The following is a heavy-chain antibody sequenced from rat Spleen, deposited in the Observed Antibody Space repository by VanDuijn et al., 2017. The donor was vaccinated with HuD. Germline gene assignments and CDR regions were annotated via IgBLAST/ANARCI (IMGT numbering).Heavy chain of an antibody. CDR2: IRTKPYNYAT. CDR3: TAMGKGY. J-gene: IGHJ2*01. D-gene: IGHD1-7*01. Sequence: VKLVESGGGLVQPGRSLKLSCAASGFNFNDYWMGWVRQAPGKGLEWVARIRTKPYNYATYYADSLKGRFTISRDDSKSKVYLQMDNLKTEDTAMYYCTAMGKGYWGQGVMVTVSS. V-gene: IGHV10-5*01. CDR1: GFNFNDYW.